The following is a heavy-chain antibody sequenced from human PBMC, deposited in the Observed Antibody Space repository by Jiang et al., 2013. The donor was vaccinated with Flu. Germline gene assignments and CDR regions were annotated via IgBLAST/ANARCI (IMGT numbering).Heavy chain of an antibody. Sequence: LLKPSETLSLTCAVYGGSFSGYYWSWIRQPPGKGLEWIGEINHSGSTNYNPSLKSRVTISVDTSKNQFSLKLSSVTAADTAVYYCARFSRAPGIAAAGTNWFDPWGQGTL. V-gene: IGHV4-34*01. D-gene: IGHD6-13*01. CDR3: ARFSRAPGIAAAGTNWFDP. J-gene: IGHJ5*02. CDR1: GGSFSGYY. CDR2: INHSGST.